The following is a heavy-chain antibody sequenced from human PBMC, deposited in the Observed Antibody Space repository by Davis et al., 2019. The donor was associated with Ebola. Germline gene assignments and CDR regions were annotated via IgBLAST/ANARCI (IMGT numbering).Heavy chain of an antibody. CDR2: INPNSGGT. J-gene: IGHJ6*04. CDR3: AYDMDV. Sequence: ASVKVSCKASGGTFSSYTISWVRQAPGQGLEWMGRINPNSGGTNYAQKFQGRVTMTRDTSISTAYMELSRLRSDDTAVYYCAYDMDVWGKGTTVTVSS. CDR1: GGTFSSYT. V-gene: IGHV1-2*06.